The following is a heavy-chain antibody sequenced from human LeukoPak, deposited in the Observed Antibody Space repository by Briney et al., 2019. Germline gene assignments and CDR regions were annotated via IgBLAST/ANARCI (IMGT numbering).Heavy chain of an antibody. V-gene: IGHV3-30-3*01. CDR3: ARDAHSSHTDY. Sequence: PGGSLRLSCAASGFTFSSYAMHWVRQAPGKGLEWVAVISYDGSNKYYADSVKGRFTISRDNSKNTLYLQMNSLRAEDTAVYYCARDAHSSHTDYWGQGTLVTVSS. J-gene: IGHJ4*02. CDR1: GFTFSSYA. D-gene: IGHD6-13*01. CDR2: ISYDGSNK.